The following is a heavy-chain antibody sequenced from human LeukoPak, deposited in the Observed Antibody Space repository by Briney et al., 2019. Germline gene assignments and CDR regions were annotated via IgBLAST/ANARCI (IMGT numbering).Heavy chain of an antibody. J-gene: IGHJ4*02. CDR2: INHSGST. CDR1: GGSFSGYY. CDR3: ARGEGGEIDYDFWSGYYLDY. Sequence: PSETLSLTCAVYGGSFSGYYWSWIRQPPGKGLEWIGEINHSGSTNYNPSLKSRVTISVDTSKNQVSLKLSSVTAADTAVYYCARGEGGEIDYDFWSGYYLDYWGQGTLVTVSS. D-gene: IGHD3-3*01. V-gene: IGHV4-34*01.